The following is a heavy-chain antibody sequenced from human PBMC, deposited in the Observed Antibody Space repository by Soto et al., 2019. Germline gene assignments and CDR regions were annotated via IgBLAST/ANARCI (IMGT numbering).Heavy chain of an antibody. D-gene: IGHD3-9*01. CDR3: ARGQPYYDILTGLTYYGMDV. Sequence: SVKVSCKASGGTFSSYAISWVRQAPGQGLEWMGGIIPIFGTANYAQKFQGRVTITADKSTSTAYMELSSLRSEDTAVYYCARGQPYYDILTGLTYYGMDVWGQGTTVTVSS. J-gene: IGHJ6*02. V-gene: IGHV1-69*06. CDR2: IIPIFGTA. CDR1: GGTFSSYA.